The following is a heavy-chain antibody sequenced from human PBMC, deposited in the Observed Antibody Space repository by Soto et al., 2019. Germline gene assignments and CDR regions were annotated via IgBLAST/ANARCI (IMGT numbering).Heavy chain of an antibody. CDR1: GYTFTGFF. CDR3: ATNDGGGSGSQLNY. D-gene: IGHD6-19*01. V-gene: IGHV1-2*04. Sequence: ASVKVSCKASGYTFTGFFIHWVRQAPGQGLEWMGWINPKNGATNYAQNFQDWVTMTRDTSTSTAYMEVRRLKSDDTAVYYCATNDGGGSGSQLNYWGRGTLVTVSS. J-gene: IGHJ4*02. CDR2: INPKNGAT.